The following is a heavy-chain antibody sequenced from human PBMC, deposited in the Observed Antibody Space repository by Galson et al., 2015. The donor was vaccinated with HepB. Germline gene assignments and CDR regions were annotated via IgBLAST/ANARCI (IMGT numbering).Heavy chain of an antibody. Sequence: SLRLSCAASGFTFNNYAMSWVCQAPGKGLEWVSGISGSGGNTYYADSVKGRFTISRDNSKNTLYLQRNSLRAEDTAVYYCAKDLNVAAAGTSLYFDYWGQGTLVTVSS. CDR1: GFTFNNYA. D-gene: IGHD6-13*01. J-gene: IGHJ4*02. CDR3: AKDLNVAAAGTSLYFDY. V-gene: IGHV3-23*01. CDR2: ISGSGGNT.